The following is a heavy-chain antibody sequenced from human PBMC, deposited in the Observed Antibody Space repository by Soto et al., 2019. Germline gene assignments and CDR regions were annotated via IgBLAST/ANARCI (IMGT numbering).Heavy chain of an antibody. CDR1: GFSFETCA. V-gene: IGHV3-23*01. Sequence: PGGSLRLSCAASGFSFETCAMSWVRQAPGKGLEWVLGISGSGGSTYYADSVKGRFTISRDNSKNTLYLEMNNLTADDTAVYYCATDYRDSIAAAGTGSFDYWGQGTLVTVSS. CDR3: ATDYRDSIAAAGTGSFDY. J-gene: IGHJ4*02. D-gene: IGHD6-13*01. CDR2: ISGSGGST.